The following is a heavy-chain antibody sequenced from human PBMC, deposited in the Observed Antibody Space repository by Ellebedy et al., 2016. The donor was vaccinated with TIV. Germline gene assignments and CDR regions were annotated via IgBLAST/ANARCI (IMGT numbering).Heavy chain of an antibody. CDR2: INIDGSTR. CDR3: TRDLVGATSDF. D-gene: IGHD1-26*01. V-gene: IGHV3-74*01. CDR1: GFIFSTYW. Sequence: PGGSLRLSCAASGFIFSTYWMHWVRQGPGKGLVWVARINIDGSTRDYADSVKGRFTISRDDAKNTVYLQMNSLRAEDSAVYHCTRDLVGATSDFWGQGTLVTVSS. J-gene: IGHJ4*02.